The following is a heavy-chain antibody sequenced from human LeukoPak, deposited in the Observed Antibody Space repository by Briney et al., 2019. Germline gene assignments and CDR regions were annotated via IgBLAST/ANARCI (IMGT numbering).Heavy chain of an antibody. Sequence: SETLSLTCTVPGGSIGSYYWSWIRQPPANGLHWIGDIYNSGSTNHNSFLKSRVTISADTSKNQFSLKLSSVTAPDTAVYYCAKQQWLVQGYDHWGQGTLVT. J-gene: IGHJ4*02. D-gene: IGHD6-19*01. CDR2: IYNSGST. V-gene: IGHV4-59*08. CDR3: AKQQWLVQGYDH. CDR1: GGSIGSYY.